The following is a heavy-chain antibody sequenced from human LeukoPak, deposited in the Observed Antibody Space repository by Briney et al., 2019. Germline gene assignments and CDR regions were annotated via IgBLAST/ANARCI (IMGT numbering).Heavy chain of an antibody. J-gene: IGHJ4*02. CDR2: IRSKANSYAT. V-gene: IGHV3-73*01. Sequence: GGSLRLSCAASGFTFSGSAMHWVPQASGKGLVWVVRIRSKANSYATAYAASVKGRFTISRDDSKNTAYLQMNNLKTEDTAVYYCTSFHFYEGNGYPTLIDYWGQGTPVTVSS. CDR3: TSFHFYEGNGYPTLIDY. D-gene: IGHD3-22*01. CDR1: GFTFSGSA.